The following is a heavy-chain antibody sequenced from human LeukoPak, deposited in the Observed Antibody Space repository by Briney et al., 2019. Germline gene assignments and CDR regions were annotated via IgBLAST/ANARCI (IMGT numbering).Heavy chain of an antibody. D-gene: IGHD4-17*01. J-gene: IGHJ5*01. Sequence: GGSLRLSCAASGFTFSSYDMSWIREVPAKGLEWVSAISTTTYYADFVEGRFTISRDNSKNTLYLQMNSLRAEDTAVYYCAKPIGPRYGDYHNSCFDSRGQGTLVTVSS. CDR2: ISTTT. CDR1: GFTFSSYD. V-gene: IGHV3-23*01. CDR3: AKPIGPRYGDYHNSCFDS.